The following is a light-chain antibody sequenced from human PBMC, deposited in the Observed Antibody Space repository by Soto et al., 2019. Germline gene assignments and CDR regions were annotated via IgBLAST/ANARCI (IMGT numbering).Light chain of an antibody. Sequence: DIQMTQSPSTLSASVGDRVTITCRASQSINDWVAWYQQKPGRAPKFLIYKASNLESGVPSRFSGSGSGTEFTLTRSSRHPDSFATNSSHHGNGFSWRFGKGTKVEIK. CDR2: KAS. J-gene: IGKJ1*01. V-gene: IGKV1-5*03. CDR3: HHGNGFSWR. CDR1: QSINDW.